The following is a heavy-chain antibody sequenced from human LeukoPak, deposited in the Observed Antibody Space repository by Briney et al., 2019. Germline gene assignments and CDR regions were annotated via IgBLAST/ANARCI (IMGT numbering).Heavy chain of an antibody. CDR1: GGSISSSNW. Sequence: PSETLSLTCTVSGGSISSSNWWSWVRQPPGKGLEWIGEIYHSGSTNYNPSLKSRVTISVDKSKNQFSLKLSSVTAADTAVYYCARTHAPKLRYFDWWGQGTLVTVSS. D-gene: IGHD3-9*01. V-gene: IGHV4-4*02. J-gene: IGHJ4*02. CDR3: ARTHAPKLRYFDW. CDR2: IYHSGST.